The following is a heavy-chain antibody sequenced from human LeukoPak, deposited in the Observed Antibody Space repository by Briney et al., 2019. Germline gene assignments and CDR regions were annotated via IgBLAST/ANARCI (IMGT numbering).Heavy chain of an antibody. D-gene: IGHD2-21*02. CDR2: IYSGGTT. J-gene: IGHJ5*02. Sequence: PGGSLRLSCAASGITVSSNYMSWVRQPPGKGLEWVSIIYSGGTTYYADSVKGRFTVSRDNAKNSLYLQMNSLRAEDTAVYYCAGERNCGGDCYQGSWFDPWGQGTLVTVSS. CDR1: GITVSSNY. V-gene: IGHV3-53*01. CDR3: AGERNCGGDCYQGSWFDP.